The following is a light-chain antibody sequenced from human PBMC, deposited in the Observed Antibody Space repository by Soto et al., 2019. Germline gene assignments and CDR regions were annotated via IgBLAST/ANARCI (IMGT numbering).Light chain of an antibody. Sequence: ENVLTQSPGTLSLSPGERATLSCRASLSVSINHLAWLAWYQQKPGQAPRLLIYDASSRATGIPDRFSGSGSGTDFTLTISRLEPEDFAVYYCQQYASLPYTFGPGTKVDIK. V-gene: IGKV3-20*01. CDR2: DAS. CDR3: QQYASLPYT. J-gene: IGKJ3*01. CDR1: LSVSINH.